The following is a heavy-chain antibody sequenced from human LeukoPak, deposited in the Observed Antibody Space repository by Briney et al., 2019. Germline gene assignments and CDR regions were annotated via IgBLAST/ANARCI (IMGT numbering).Heavy chain of an antibody. CDR1: GGSISSSNW. CDR2: IYHSGST. D-gene: IGHD2-2*01. CDR3: AREKGYCSSTSCYFRYYYGMDV. V-gene: IGHV4-4*02. J-gene: IGHJ6*02. Sequence: PSETLSLTCAVSGGSISSSNWWSWVRQPPGKGLEWIGEIYHSGSTNYNPSLKSRVTISVDKSKNQFSLKLSSVTAADTAVYYCAREKGYCSSTSCYFRYYYGMDVWGQGTTVTVSS.